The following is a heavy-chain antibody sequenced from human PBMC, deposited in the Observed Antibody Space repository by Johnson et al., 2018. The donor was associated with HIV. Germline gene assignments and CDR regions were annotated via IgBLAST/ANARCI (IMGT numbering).Heavy chain of an antibody. CDR2: IYSGGIT. CDR1: GFTVSSNY. CDR3: AKSRGGYSYGYDAFDI. J-gene: IGHJ3*02. V-gene: IGHV3-53*01. Sequence: VQLVESGGGLIQPGGSLRLSCAASGFTVSSNYMSWVRQAPGKGLEWVSVIYSGGITYYADSVKGRFTISRDNAQKSLCLQMNTLRAEDTALYYCAKSRGGYSYGYDAFDIWGQGTLVTVSS. D-gene: IGHD5-18*01.